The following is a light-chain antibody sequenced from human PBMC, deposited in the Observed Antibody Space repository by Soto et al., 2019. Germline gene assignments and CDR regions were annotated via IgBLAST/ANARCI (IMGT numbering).Light chain of an antibody. Sequence: QSALTQPASMSGSPGQSITISCTGTSSDVGGYKYVSWYQQYPGRAPKLIIYEVSNRPSGVSNRFSGSKSGNTASLTISGLQADDEADYYCTSYTRTITMLFGGGTKVNVL. V-gene: IGLV2-14*01. CDR1: SSDVGGYKY. J-gene: IGLJ2*01. CDR3: TSYTRTITML. CDR2: EVS.